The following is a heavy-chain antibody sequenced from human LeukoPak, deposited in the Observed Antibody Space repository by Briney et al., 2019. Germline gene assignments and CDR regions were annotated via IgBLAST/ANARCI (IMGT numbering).Heavy chain of an antibody. J-gene: IGHJ3*02. CDR3: ARPRSSGWYGAFDI. CDR2: LYHSGST. D-gene: IGHD6-19*01. Sequence: SETLSLTCTVSGESIGGYYWSWIRKPPGKGLEWIGYLYHSGSTNYNPSLKSRVTISVDTSENQFSLRLTSVTAADTAVYFCARPRSSGWYGAFDIWGQGTMVTVSS. CDR1: GESIGGYY. V-gene: IGHV4-59*08.